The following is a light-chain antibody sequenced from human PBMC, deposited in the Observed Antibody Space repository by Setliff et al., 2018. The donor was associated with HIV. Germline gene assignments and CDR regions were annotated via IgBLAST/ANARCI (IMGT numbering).Light chain of an antibody. CDR1: SSDVGGYNF. CDR3: CSFAGSYTWV. CDR2: DVS. V-gene: IGLV2-11*01. J-gene: IGLJ3*02. Sequence: QSALTQPRSVSGSPGQSVIISCTGTSSDVGGYNFVSWYQHHPGKAPKLMISDVSKRPSGVPDRFSGSKSGNTASLTISGLQAEDEADYYCCSFAGSYTWVFGGGTKVTV.